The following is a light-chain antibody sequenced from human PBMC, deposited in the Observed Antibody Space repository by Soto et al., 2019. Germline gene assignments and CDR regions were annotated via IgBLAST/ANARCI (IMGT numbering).Light chain of an antibody. CDR1: QSISSW. CDR2: KAS. Sequence: DIQMTQSLSTLSASVGDRVTITCRASQSISSWLAWYQQKPGKAPKLLIYKASSLESGVPSRFSGSGSGTEFTLTISSLQPDDFATYYCQQYNSYPYSFCQGTKLEIK. CDR3: QQYNSYPYS. J-gene: IGKJ2*01. V-gene: IGKV1-5*03.